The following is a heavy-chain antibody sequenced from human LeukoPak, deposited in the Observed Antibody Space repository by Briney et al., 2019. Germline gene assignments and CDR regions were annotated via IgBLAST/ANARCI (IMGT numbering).Heavy chain of an antibody. CDR1: GFTFSSYA. CDR2: ISGSGGST. V-gene: IGHV3-23*01. CDR3: AKDGGIAASIGDFDY. J-gene: IGHJ4*02. Sequence: PGGSLRLSCAASGFTFSSYAMSWVRQAPGKGLEWVSAISGSGGSTYYADSVKGRFTISRDNSKNTLYLQMNSLRAEDTAGYYCAKDGGIAASIGDFDYWGQGTLVTVSS. D-gene: IGHD6-25*01.